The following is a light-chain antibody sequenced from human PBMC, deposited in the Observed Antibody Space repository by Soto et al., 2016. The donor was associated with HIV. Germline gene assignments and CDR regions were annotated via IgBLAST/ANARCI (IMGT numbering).Light chain of an antibody. J-gene: IGKJ1*01. V-gene: IGKV1-5*03. CDR1: QSINKW. CDR2: KAS. CDR3: QQYNSYPWT. Sequence: DIRMTQSPSTLSASLGDRVTITCRASQSINKWLAWYQQKPGKAPNLLIYKASTSQSGVPSTFSGSGSGTEFTLIISSLQPDDFATYYCQQYNSYPWTFGPRDPRWKSN.